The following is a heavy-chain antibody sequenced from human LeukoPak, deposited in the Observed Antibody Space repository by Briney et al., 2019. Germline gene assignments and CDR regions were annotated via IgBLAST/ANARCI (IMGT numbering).Heavy chain of an antibody. CDR3: ARGVFN. Sequence: HPGGSLSLSCAASGFSFSTTWMHWVRQPPGQGLVWVARITSDGTSISYAESVKGRFTISRDNSKNTLFLQMNSLRVEDTAVYYCARGVFNWGQGTLVTVSS. J-gene: IGHJ4*02. CDR2: ITSDGTSI. V-gene: IGHV3-74*03. D-gene: IGHD3-10*01. CDR1: GFSFSTTW.